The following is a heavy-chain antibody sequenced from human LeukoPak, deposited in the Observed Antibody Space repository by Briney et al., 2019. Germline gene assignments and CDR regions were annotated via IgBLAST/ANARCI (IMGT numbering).Heavy chain of an antibody. Sequence: EASVKVSCKASGGTFSSYAISWVRQAPGQGLERVGGIIPIFGTANYAQKFQGRVTITADESTSTAYMELSSLRSEDTAVYYCARAGGLNIVGFYYYYYMDVWGKGTTVTVSS. CDR1: GGTFSSYA. CDR3: ARAGGLNIVGFYYYYYMDV. CDR2: IIPIFGTA. D-gene: IGHD1-26*01. V-gene: IGHV1-69*13. J-gene: IGHJ6*03.